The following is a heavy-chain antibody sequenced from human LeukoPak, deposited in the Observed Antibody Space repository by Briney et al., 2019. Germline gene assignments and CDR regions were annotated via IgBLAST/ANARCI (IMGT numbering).Heavy chain of an antibody. D-gene: IGHD5-24*01. CDR3: ARGERGSDY. J-gene: IGHJ4*02. CDR2: IFYRGTT. V-gene: IGHV4-39*07. Sequence: SETLSLTCNVFGDSINSKDYFWGWLRLPPGKGLEWIGSIFYRGTTYYNPSLKGRLTASIDTSKNQFSLKMTSLTAADTAVYYCARGERGSDYWGQGTLITVSS. CDR1: GDSINSKDYF.